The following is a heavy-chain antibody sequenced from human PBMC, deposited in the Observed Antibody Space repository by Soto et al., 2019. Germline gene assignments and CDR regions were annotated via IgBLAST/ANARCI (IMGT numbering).Heavy chain of an antibody. J-gene: IGHJ4*02. D-gene: IGHD2-8*02. CDR3: ARDKITGLFDY. V-gene: IGHV4-34*01. Sequence: SETLSLTCAVYGGSFSGYYWTWISQHPGTGLEWIGEINHSGSTNYNPSLKSRVTISVDTSKNQFSLKLTSVTAADTAVYYCARDKITGLFDYWGQGTLVTVSS. CDR1: GGSFSGYY. CDR2: INHSGST.